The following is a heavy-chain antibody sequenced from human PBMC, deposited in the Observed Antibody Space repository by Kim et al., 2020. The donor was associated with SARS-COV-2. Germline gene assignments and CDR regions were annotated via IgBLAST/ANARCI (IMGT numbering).Heavy chain of an antibody. Sequence: LSLTCAASGFTFRTYAVSWVRQAPGKGLECVSIISGSGGDTFYADSVKGRFTISRDNSKNTLYLQLNSLRAEDTALYYCARGRTAEGLTRYFDYWGQ. CDR3: ARGRTAEGLTRYFDY. V-gene: IGHV3-23*01. D-gene: IGHD2-2*01. CDR1: GFTFRTYA. J-gene: IGHJ4*02. CDR2: ISGSGGDT.